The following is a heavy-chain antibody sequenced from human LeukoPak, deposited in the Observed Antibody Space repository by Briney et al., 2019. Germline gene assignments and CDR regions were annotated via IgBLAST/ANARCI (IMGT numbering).Heavy chain of an antibody. CDR3: AKVDMQSIPPAASQGMDV. Sequence: ASVKVSCKASGYTFTSYYMHWVRQAPGQGLEWMGIINPSGGSTSYAQKFQGRVTMTRDTSTSTVYMELSSLRSEDTAVYYCAKVDMQSIPPAASQGMDVWGKGTTVTVSS. CDR2: INPSGGST. V-gene: IGHV1-46*01. CDR1: GYTFTSYY. J-gene: IGHJ6*03. D-gene: IGHD2-2*01.